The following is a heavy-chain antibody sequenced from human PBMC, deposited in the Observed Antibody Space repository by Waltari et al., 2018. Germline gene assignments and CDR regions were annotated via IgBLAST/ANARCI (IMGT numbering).Heavy chain of an antibody. V-gene: IGHV4-59*01. J-gene: IGHJ3*02. CDR2: IYYSGST. CDR3: ARDLMGYYTAETI. CDR1: GGSISSYY. Sequence: QVQLQESGPGLVKPSETLSLTCTVSGGSISSYYWSWIRQPPGKGLEWIGYIYYSGSTNYNPSLKSRVTISVDTSKNQFSLKLSSVTAADTAVYYCARDLMGYYTAETIWGQGTMVTVSS. D-gene: IGHD3-9*01.